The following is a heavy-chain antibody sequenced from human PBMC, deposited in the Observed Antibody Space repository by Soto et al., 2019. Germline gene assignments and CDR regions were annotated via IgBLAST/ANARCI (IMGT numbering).Heavy chain of an antibody. CDR2: IYPGDSDT. Sequence: PGESLTISCKGSGYSFTSYWIGWVRQVPGQCLEWMGIIYPGDSDTRYSPSFQGQVTISADKSISTAYLQWSSLKASDNAMYYCARHNRYYDFWSSYYTNCYGMDVWGQGTTVTVSS. CDR1: GYSFTSYW. V-gene: IGHV5-51*01. J-gene: IGHJ6*02. CDR3: ARHNRYYDFWSSYYTNCYGMDV. D-gene: IGHD3-3*01.